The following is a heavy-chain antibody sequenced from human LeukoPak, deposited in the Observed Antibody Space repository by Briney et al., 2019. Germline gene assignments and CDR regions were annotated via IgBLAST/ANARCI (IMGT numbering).Heavy chain of an antibody. CDR3: AKDLYSNYCFDY. D-gene: IGHD4-4*01. Sequence: PGGSLRLSCAASGFTFSSYGMHWVRQAPGKGLEWVAVIWYDGSNKYYADSVKGRFTISRDNSKNTLYLQLNSLRAEDTAMYYCAKDLYSNYCFDYWGQGTLVTVSS. V-gene: IGHV3-30*02. CDR1: GFTFSSYG. J-gene: IGHJ4*02. CDR2: IWYDGSNK.